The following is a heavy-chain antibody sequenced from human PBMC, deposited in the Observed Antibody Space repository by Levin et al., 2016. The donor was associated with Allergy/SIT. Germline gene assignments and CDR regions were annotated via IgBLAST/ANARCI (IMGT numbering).Heavy chain of an antibody. Sequence: GGSLRLSCAASGFTFSLYAMSWVRQAPGKGLEWVSSISGDAVKTYYADSVKGRFTISRDNSKNTLYLQMSSLRAEDTAVYYCVKDYSKGLDASTWYYFDSWGQGALVTVSS. CDR1: GFTFSLYA. CDR2: ISGDAVKT. V-gene: IGHV3-23*01. J-gene: IGHJ4*02. D-gene: IGHD6-13*01. CDR3: VKDYSKGLDASTWYYFDS.